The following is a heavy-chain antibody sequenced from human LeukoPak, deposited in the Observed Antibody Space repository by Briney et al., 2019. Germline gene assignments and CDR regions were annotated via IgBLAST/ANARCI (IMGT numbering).Heavy chain of an antibody. V-gene: IGHV1-18*01. D-gene: IGHD5-12*01. CDR3: ARDDALVATGSFDY. CDR2: ISAYNGNT. J-gene: IGHJ4*02. Sequence: ASVKVSCKASGYTFTSYGINWVRQAPGQGLEWMGWISAYNGNTNYAQKLQGRVTMTTDTSTSTAYMELRSLRSDDTAVYYCARDDALVATGSFDYWGQGTLSPSPQ. CDR1: GYTFTSYG.